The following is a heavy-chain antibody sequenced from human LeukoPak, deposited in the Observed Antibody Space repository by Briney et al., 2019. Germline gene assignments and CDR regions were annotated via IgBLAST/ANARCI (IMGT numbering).Heavy chain of an antibody. CDR3: ARGSFQDSGWYGNFDY. CDR2: ISYDGSNK. CDR1: GFTFSSYG. D-gene: IGHD6-19*01. J-gene: IGHJ4*02. Sequence: GRSLRLSCAASGFTFSSYGMHWVRQAPGKGLEWVAVISYDGSNKYYADSVKGRFTISRDNSKNTLYLQMNSLRADDTAVYYCARGSFQDSGWYGNFDYWGQGTLVTVSS. V-gene: IGHV3-30*03.